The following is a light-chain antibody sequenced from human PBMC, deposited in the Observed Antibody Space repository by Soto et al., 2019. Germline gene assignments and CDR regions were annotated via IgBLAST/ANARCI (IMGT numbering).Light chain of an antibody. CDR1: QGISSY. CDR2: AAS. CDR3: QQYYSYPLT. Sequence: AIRMTQSPSSLSASTGDRVTITCRASQGISSYLAWYQQKPGKAPKLLIYAASTLQSGVPSRFSGSGSGTDFTLTISCLQSEDFATYYCQQYYSYPLTVVGGTKVDIK. J-gene: IGKJ4*01. V-gene: IGKV1-8*01.